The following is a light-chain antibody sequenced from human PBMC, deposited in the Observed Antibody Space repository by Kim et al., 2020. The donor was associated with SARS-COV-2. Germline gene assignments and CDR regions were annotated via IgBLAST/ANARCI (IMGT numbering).Light chain of an antibody. V-gene: IGLV4-69*01. CDR3: QTWGTGIHWV. J-gene: IGLJ3*02. CDR1: SGHSSYA. CDR2: LNSDGSH. Sequence: VKLTCTLRSGHSSYAIAWHQQQPEKGPRYLMRLNSDGSHTKGDGIPDRFSGSSSGAERYLPISSLQSEDEADYYCQTWGTGIHWVFGGGTKLTVL.